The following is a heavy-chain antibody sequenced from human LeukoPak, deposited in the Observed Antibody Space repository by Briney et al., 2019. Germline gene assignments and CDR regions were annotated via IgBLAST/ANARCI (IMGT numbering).Heavy chain of an antibody. Sequence: SETLSLTCTVSGGSISSSSYYWGWIRQPPGKGLEWIGEINHSGSTNYNPSLKSRVTISVDTSKNQFSLKLSSVTAADTAVYYCARQGRYYYGSGSFQFDYWGQGTLVTVSS. CDR3: ARQGRYYYGSGSFQFDY. V-gene: IGHV4-39*01. D-gene: IGHD3-10*01. CDR1: GGSISSSSYY. CDR2: INHSGST. J-gene: IGHJ4*02.